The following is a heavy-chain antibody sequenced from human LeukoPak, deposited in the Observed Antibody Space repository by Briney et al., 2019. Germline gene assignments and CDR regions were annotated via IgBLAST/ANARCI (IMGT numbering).Heavy chain of an antibody. J-gene: IGHJ3*02. CDR2: IYYSGST. CDR1: GGSISSSSYY. D-gene: IGHD2-15*01. CDR3: ARVSATKGYDAFDI. Sequence: PSETLSLTCTVSGGSISSSSYYWGWIRQPPGKGLEWIESIYYSGSTYYNPSLKSRVTISVDTSKNQFSLKLSSVTAADTAVYYCARVSATKGYDAFDIWGQGTMVTVSS. V-gene: IGHV4-39*07.